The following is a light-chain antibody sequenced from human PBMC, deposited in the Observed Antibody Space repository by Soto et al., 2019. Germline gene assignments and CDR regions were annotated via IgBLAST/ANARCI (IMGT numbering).Light chain of an antibody. CDR3: QQRSNWPPT. J-gene: IGKJ1*01. Sequence: IVATQSPATLSLSDGERATLSCRASQSVSSYLAWYQQKPGQAPRLLIYDASTLDTGIPARFSGSGSGTDFTLTITSLEPEDFAVYYCQQRSNWPPTFGQGTKVDI. V-gene: IGKV3-11*01. CDR1: QSVSSY. CDR2: DAS.